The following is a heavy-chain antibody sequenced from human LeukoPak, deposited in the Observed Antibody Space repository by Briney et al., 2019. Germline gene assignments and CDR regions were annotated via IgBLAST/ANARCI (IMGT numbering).Heavy chain of an antibody. CDR1: GGSISSGDYY. CDR3: ARTAVTFPFDY. J-gene: IGHJ4*02. V-gene: IGHV4-30-4*01. Sequence: SETLSLTCTVSGGSISSGDYYWSWIRQPPGKGLEWIGYIYYSGSTYYNPSLKSRVTISVDTSKNQFSLKLSSVTAADTAVYYCARTAVTFPFDYWGQGTLVTVSS. CDR2: IYYSGST. D-gene: IGHD4-17*01.